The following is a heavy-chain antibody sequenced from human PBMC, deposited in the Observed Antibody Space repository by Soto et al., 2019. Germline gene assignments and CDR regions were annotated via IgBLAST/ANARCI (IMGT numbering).Heavy chain of an antibody. J-gene: IGHJ3*02. D-gene: IGHD3-3*01. CDR1: GGSISSYY. CDR2: IYYSGST. Sequence: SETLSLTCTVSGGSISSYYWSRIRQPPGKGLEWIGYIYYSGSTNYNPSLKSRVTISVDTSKNQFSLKLSSVTAADTAVYYCARQSDFWSGYDAFDIWGQGTMVTVSS. CDR3: ARQSDFWSGYDAFDI. V-gene: IGHV4-59*08.